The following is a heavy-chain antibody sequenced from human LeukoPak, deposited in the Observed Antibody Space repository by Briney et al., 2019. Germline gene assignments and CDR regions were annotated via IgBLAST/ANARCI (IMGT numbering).Heavy chain of an antibody. V-gene: IGHV5-51*01. D-gene: IGHD3-9*01. Sequence: GESLRISCKGSGYSLASYWIGWVRQMPGKGLEWMGIIYPGDSDTRYSPSFQGQVTISADKSISTAYLQWSSLKASDTAMYYCARTDILTGYSYDYWGQGTLVTVSS. CDR2: IYPGDSDT. CDR1: GYSLASYW. J-gene: IGHJ4*02. CDR3: ARTDILTGYSYDY.